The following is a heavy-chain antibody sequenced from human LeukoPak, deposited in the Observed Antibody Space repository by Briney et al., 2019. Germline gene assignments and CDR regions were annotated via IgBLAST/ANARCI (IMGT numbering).Heavy chain of an antibody. CDR3: ARLPHSYYYDSSGYWAYDY. CDR1: GGTFSSYA. Sequence: GASVKVSCKASGGTFSSYAISWVRQAPGQGLEWMGRIIPILGIANYAQKFQGRVTITADKSTSTAYMELSSLRSEDTAVYYCARLPHSYYYDSSGYWAYDYWGQGTLVTVSS. J-gene: IGHJ4*02. V-gene: IGHV1-69*04. CDR2: IIPILGIA. D-gene: IGHD3-22*01.